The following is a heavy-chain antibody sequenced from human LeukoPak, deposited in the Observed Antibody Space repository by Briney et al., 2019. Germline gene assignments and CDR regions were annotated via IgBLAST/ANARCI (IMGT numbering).Heavy chain of an antibody. CDR2: INVGSGNT. J-gene: IGHJ4*02. Sequence: ASVKVSCKTSGYTFTTYSIHWVRQAPGQGLEWKAWINVGSGNTKYSQNFQGRLTVTTDTSASTAYMELSSLRSEDTALYFCARDLVVYSSGSYFDYWGQGTLVTVSS. D-gene: IGHD3-10*01. CDR1: GYTFTTYS. V-gene: IGHV1-3*01. CDR3: ARDLVVYSSGSYFDY.